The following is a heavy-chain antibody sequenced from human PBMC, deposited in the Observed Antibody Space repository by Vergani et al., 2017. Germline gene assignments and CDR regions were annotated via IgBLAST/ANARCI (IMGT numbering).Heavy chain of an antibody. J-gene: IGHJ3*02. CDR2: ISAYNGNT. CDR1: GGTFSSYA. CDR3: ASNRPLSGSYFAFDI. Sequence: QVQLVQSGAEVKKPGSSVKVSGKASGGTFSSYASSWVRQAPGQGLEWMGWISAYNGNTNYAQKLQGRVTMTTDTSTSTAYMELRSLRSDDTAVYYCASNRPLSGSYFAFDIWGQGTMVTVSS. D-gene: IGHD1-26*01. V-gene: IGHV1-18*01.